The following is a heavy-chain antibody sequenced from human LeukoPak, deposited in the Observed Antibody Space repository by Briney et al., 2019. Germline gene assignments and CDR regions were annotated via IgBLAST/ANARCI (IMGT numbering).Heavy chain of an antibody. CDR1: GFTSSSHT. V-gene: IGHV3-48*01. D-gene: IGHD2-8*01. Sequence: GGSLRLSCAASGFTSSSHTMNWVRQAPGKGLEWVSYISSSSSTIYYADSVKGRFIISRDNSKNTLYLQMNTLRAEDTAVYYCAREKYCTRTDCLHGRFYFDSWGQGTLVTVSS. CDR2: ISSSSSTI. CDR3: AREKYCTRTDCLHGRFYFDS. J-gene: IGHJ4*02.